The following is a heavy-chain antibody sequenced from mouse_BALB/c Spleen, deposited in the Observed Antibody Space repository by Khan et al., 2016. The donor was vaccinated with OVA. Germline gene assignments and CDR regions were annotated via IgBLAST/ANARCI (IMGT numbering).Heavy chain of an antibody. Sequence: EVQLQQSGPELGKPGASVKMSCKPSGYIFTNYILHWVKQKPGQGLEWIGYINPYNGGTKYNEKFKGKATLASDKSSITAYLELSSLTSEDSAVYYCARGNWQSYYVDYWGQGTTLTLSA. D-gene: IGHD4-1*01. J-gene: IGHJ2*01. CDR2: INPYNGGT. CDR1: GYIFTNYI. V-gene: IGHV1S136*01. CDR3: ARGNWQSYYVDY.